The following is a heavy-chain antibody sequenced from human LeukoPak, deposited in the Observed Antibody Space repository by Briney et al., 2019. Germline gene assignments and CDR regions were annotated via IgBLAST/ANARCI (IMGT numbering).Heavy chain of an antibody. CDR1: GFTFSSYA. CDR2: ISGSGGST. Sequence: PGGSLRLSCAASGFTFSSYAMSWVRQAPGKGLEWVSAISGSGGSTYYADSVKGRFTISRDNSKNTLYLQMNSLRAEDTAVYYCAKGETALGYYYGMDVWGQGTTVTVSS. J-gene: IGHJ6*02. CDR3: AKGETALGYYYGMDV. D-gene: IGHD5-18*01. V-gene: IGHV3-23*01.